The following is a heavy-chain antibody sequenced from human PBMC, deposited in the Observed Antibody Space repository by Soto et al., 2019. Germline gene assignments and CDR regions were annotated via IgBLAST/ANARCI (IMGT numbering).Heavy chain of an antibody. V-gene: IGHV3-30*18. CDR2: ISYDGSNK. D-gene: IGHD6-19*01. CDR1: GFTFSSYG. Sequence: PGGSLRLSCAASGFTFSSYGMHWVRQAPGKGLEWVAVISYDGSNKYYADSVKGRFTISRDNSKNTLYLQMNSLRAEDTAVYYCAKADSSGWYAWYYYGMDVWGQGTTVTVSS. CDR3: AKADSSGWYAWYYYGMDV. J-gene: IGHJ6*02.